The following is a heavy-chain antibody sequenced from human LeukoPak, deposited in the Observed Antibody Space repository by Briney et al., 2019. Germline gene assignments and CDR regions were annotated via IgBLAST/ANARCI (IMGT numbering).Heavy chain of an antibody. Sequence: PGGSLRLSCAASGFIVSNTYMTWVRQAPGKGLEWVSVIHNDGSTYYADSVKGRFTVSRDNSKNMVFLRMNSLRSEDTAVYYCATAAPGQDYGDSYGFDYWGQGTLVTVSS. D-gene: IGHD4-17*01. J-gene: IGHJ4*02. CDR1: GFIVSNTY. CDR2: IHNDGST. V-gene: IGHV3-53*05. CDR3: ATAAPGQDYGDSYGFDY.